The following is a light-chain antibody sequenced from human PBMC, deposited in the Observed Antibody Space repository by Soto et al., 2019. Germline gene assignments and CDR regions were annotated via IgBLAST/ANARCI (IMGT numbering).Light chain of an antibody. Sequence: QSELTQPPSVSGAPGQRVTISCTGSMSNIGAGYDVNWYQHLPGTAPKLLIYDNTHRPSGVPGRFSASKSGTSASLAITGLQADDEAVYYCQSFDSSLTGPILGVGTKLTVL. CDR2: DNT. CDR3: QSFDSSLTGPI. V-gene: IGLV1-40*01. CDR1: MSNIGAGYD. J-gene: IGLJ2*01.